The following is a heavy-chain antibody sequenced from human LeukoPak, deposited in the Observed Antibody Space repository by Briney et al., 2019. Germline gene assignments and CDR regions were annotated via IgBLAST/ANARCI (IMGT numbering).Heavy chain of an antibody. CDR1: GFTFSSYA. CDR2: ITSSGDST. J-gene: IGHJ4*02. D-gene: IGHD6-19*01. CDR3: AKHRSGWRGGFDY. V-gene: IGHV3-23*01. Sequence: GGSLRLSCAASGFTFSSYAMSWVRQAPGKGLEWVSAITSSGDSTYYADSVKGRFTISRDNFKNTLYLQMNSLRAEDTAMYYCAKHRSGWRGGFDYWGQGTLVTVSS.